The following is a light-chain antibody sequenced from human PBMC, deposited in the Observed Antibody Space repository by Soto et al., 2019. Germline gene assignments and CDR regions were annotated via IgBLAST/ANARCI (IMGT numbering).Light chain of an antibody. Sequence: VLTQSPATLSLSPGERATLSCTASQGVSYYLAWYQHKPGQAPRLLLFDASKRAPGVPARFSGSGSSTDFTLTISSLEPEDFGVDYCQHRSNWPPVFTFGPGTTVDVK. V-gene: IGKV3-11*01. J-gene: IGKJ3*01. CDR3: QHRSNWPPVFT. CDR1: QGVSYY. CDR2: DAS.